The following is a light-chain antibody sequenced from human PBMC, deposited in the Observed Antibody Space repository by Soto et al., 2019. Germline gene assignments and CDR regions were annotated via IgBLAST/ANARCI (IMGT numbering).Light chain of an antibody. J-gene: IGKJ1*01. Sequence: DIVLTQSPGTLSLSPGERATLSCRASQSVNSNFLAWYQQKPGQAPRLLIYAASTRATGIPDRFSGSGSGTDFTLTISRLEPEDFAVYYCQQYDTSRWTFGQGTRVEIK. CDR1: QSVNSNF. V-gene: IGKV3-20*01. CDR3: QQYDTSRWT. CDR2: AAS.